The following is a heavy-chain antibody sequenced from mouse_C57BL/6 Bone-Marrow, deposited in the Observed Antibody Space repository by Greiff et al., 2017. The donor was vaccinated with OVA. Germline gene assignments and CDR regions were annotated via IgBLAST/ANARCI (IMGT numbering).Heavy chain of an antibody. J-gene: IGHJ2*01. V-gene: IGHV1-61*01. CDR2: IYPSDSET. D-gene: IGHD1-1*01. CDR1: GYTFTSYW. CDR3: TRRGRDYGSGYGY. Sequence: QVQLQQPGAELVRPGSSVKLSCKASGYTFTSYWMDWVKQRPGQGLEWIGNIYPSDSETHYNQKFKDKATLTVDKSSSTAYMQLSSLTSEDSAVYYCTRRGRDYGSGYGYWGQGTTLTVAS.